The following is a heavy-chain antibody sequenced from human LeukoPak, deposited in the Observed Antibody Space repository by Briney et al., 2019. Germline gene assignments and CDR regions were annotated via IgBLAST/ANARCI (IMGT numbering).Heavy chain of an antibody. J-gene: IGHJ3*02. V-gene: IGHV4-30-4*08. CDR1: GGSIISGDYY. D-gene: IGHD2-2*02. CDR3: ARAGVVPAAINRAFDI. CDR2: IYHNGDT. Sequence: SQTLSLTCIVSGGSIISGDYYWSWIRQPPGKGLEWIGYIYHNGDTYYTPSLKSRVSISVDTSKNQFSLKLSSVTAAVTAVYYCARAGVVPAAINRAFDIWGQGSVVTVSS.